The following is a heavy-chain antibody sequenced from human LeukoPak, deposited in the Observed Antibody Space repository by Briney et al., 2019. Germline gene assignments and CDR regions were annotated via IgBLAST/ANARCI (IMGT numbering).Heavy chain of an antibody. D-gene: IGHD3-22*01. CDR2: INWNGGST. CDR1: GFTFDDYG. J-gene: IGHJ4*02. Sequence: PGGSLRLSCAASGFTFDDYGMSWVRQAPGKGLEWVSGINWNGGSTGYADSVKGRFTISRDNAKNSLYLQMNSLRAEDTALYYCAREATSGYYYSYFDYWGQGTLVTVSS. V-gene: IGHV3-20*04. CDR3: AREATSGYYYSYFDY.